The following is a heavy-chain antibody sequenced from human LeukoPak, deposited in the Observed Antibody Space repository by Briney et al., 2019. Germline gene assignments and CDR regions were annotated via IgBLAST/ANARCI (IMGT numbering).Heavy chain of an antibody. CDR3: ARDYFPWSTSWHWFDP. CDR2: INHSGST. D-gene: IGHD6-13*01. J-gene: IGHJ5*02. V-gene: IGHV4-34*01. Sequence: SETLSLTCAVYGGSFSGYYWSWIRQPPGKGLEWIGEINHSGSTNYNPSLKSRVTISVDTSKNQFSLKLSSVTAADTAVYYCARDYFPWSTSWHWFDPWGQGTLVTVSS. CDR1: GGSFSGYY.